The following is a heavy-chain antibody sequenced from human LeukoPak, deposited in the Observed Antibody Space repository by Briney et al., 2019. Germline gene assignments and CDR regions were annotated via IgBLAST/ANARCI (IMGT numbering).Heavy chain of an antibody. D-gene: IGHD2-21*02. Sequence: KPSETLSLTCTVSGGSINGYSWTWIRQPPGKGLEWIGYMYYSGSTNYNPSLKSRVTISVDTSKNQFSLKLRSVTAADTAVYYCARAGQCGGDCYSLDYWGQGTLVTASS. CDR1: GGSINGYS. CDR3: ARAGQCGGDCYSLDY. CDR2: MYYSGST. J-gene: IGHJ4*02. V-gene: IGHV4-59*01.